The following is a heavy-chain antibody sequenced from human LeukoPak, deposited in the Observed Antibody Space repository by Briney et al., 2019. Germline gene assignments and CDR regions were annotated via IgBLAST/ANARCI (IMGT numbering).Heavy chain of an antibody. CDR2: INPNSGGT. Sequence: ASVKVSCKASGYTFTGYYMHWVRQAPGQGLEWMGWINPNSGGTNYAQKFQGRVTMTRDTSISTAYMELSRLRSDDTAVYYCARLRLYCSGGSCSRSPRYFDYWGQGTLVTVSS. V-gene: IGHV1-2*02. CDR3: ARLRLYCSGGSCSRSPRYFDY. D-gene: IGHD2-15*01. J-gene: IGHJ4*02. CDR1: GYTFTGYY.